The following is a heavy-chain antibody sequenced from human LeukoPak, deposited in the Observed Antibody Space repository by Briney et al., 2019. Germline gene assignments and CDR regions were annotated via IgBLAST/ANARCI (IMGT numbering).Heavy chain of an antibody. CDR1: GGSISAYY. D-gene: IGHD3-10*01. CDR3: ARHIGHGSDGFDI. Sequence: SETLSLTCTVSGGSISAYYWSWIRQSPGKGLEWIGFGYYTGSTNYSPSLESRLTISVDTSKNQLSLMLSSVTAADTAVYYCARHIGHGSDGFDIWGQGTVVTVSS. CDR2: GYYTGST. J-gene: IGHJ3*02. V-gene: IGHV4-59*08.